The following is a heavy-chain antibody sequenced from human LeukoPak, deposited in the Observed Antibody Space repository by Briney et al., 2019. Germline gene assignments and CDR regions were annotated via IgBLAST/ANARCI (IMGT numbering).Heavy chain of an antibody. V-gene: IGHV4-34*01. J-gene: IGHJ4*02. CDR2: INHSGST. Sequence: SETLSLTCAVYGGSFSGYYWSWIRQPPGKGLEWIGEINHSGSTNYNPSLKSRVTISVDTSKNQFSLKLSSVTAADTAVYFCARQHSSGRQLAYWGQGTLVTVSS. D-gene: IGHD6-19*01. CDR3: ARQHSSGRQLAY. CDR1: GGSFSGYY.